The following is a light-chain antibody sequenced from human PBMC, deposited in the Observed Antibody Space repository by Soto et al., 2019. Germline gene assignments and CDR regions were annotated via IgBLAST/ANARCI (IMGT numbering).Light chain of an antibody. CDR3: QQYIDWPPGT. J-gene: IGKJ1*01. Sequence: EIVVTQSPATLSVSPGERVTLSCRASQSVSSSLAWYQQRPGQAPRLLIYDTSTRAAGISARFSGSGSGTEFTLTIRSLQSEDFAVYYCQQYIDWPPGTLGHGTKVDIK. V-gene: IGKV3-15*01. CDR2: DTS. CDR1: QSVSSS.